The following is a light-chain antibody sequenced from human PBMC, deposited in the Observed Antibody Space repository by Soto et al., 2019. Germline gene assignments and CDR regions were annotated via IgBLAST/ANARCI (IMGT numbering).Light chain of an antibody. CDR3: LQDYNYPWT. J-gene: IGKJ1*01. V-gene: IGKV1-6*01. Sequence: AIQMTQSPSSLSASVGDRVTITCRASQGIRNDLGWYQQKQGKAPNLLIYAASSLQSGVPSRFSGSGSGTDFTLTISSLQPEDFATYYCLQDYNYPWTFGQGTKVEIK. CDR2: AAS. CDR1: QGIRND.